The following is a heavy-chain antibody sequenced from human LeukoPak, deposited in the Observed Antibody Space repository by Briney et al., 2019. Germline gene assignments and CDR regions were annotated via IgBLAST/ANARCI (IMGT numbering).Heavy chain of an antibody. CDR3: AKRQWLDGGAFDI. D-gene: IGHD6-19*01. CDR1: GFTFSRYG. V-gene: IGHV3-30*18. Sequence: GGSLRLSCAASGFTFSRYGMHWVRQTPGKGLEWVAVISYDASNKYRADSVKGRFTISRDNSKNTLYLQMNSLRAEDTAVYYCAKRQWLDGGAFDIWGQGTMVTVSS. CDR2: ISYDASNK. J-gene: IGHJ3*02.